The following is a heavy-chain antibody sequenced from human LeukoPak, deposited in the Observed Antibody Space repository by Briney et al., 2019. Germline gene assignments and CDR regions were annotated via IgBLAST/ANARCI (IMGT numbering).Heavy chain of an antibody. V-gene: IGHV3-30-3*01. Sequence: PGGSLRLSCAASGFTFSSYAIHWVRQAPGKGLEWVTMISYDGNNKYYADSVKGRFTISRDNSKNTLYLQMNSLGPEDTAVYYCARERTGWYFDYWGQGALVTVSS. CDR2: ISYDGNNK. J-gene: IGHJ4*02. CDR3: ARERTGWYFDY. D-gene: IGHD3/OR15-3a*01. CDR1: GFTFSSYA.